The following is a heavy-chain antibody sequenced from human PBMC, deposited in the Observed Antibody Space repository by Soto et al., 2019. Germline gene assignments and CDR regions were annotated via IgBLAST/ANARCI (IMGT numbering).Heavy chain of an antibody. J-gene: IGHJ6*03. D-gene: IGHD3-9*01. V-gene: IGHV1-69*06. CDR1: GGTFSSYA. CDR2: IIPIFGTA. Sequence: SVKVSCKASGGTFSSYAISWVRQAPGQGLEWMGGIIPIFGTANYAQKFQGRVTITADKSTSTAYMELSSLRSDDTAVYYCARGFYDILTGYSSYYYYYYMDVWGKGTTVTVSS. CDR3: ARGFYDILTGYSSYYYYYYMDV.